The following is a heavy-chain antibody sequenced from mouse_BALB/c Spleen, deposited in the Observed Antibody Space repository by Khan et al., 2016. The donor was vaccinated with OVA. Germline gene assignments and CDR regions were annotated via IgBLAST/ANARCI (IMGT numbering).Heavy chain of an antibody. CDR2: ISSGGDYI. J-gene: IGHJ3*01. Sequence: EVELVESGGDLVKPGGSLKLSCSASGFTFSTYAMSWVRQTPEKRLEWVATISSGGDYIYYPDSVKGRFTISRDNTKNTLYLQMSSLRSEDTATYYCVRHNYGPFAYWGQGTLVTVSA. D-gene: IGHD1-1*01. V-gene: IGHV5-9-3*01. CDR3: VRHNYGPFAY. CDR1: GFTFSTYA.